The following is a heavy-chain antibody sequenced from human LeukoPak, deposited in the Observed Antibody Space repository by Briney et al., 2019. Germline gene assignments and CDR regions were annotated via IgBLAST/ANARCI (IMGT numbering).Heavy chain of an antibody. J-gene: IGHJ4*02. CDR3: AKDIERWLQSLFDY. Sequence: GGSLRLSCAASGFTFSSYGMHWVRQAPGKGLEWVAFIRYDGSNKYYADSVKGRFTISRDNSKNTLYLQMNSLRAEDTAVYYCAKDIERWLQSLFDYWGQGTLVTVSS. D-gene: IGHD5-24*01. CDR2: IRYDGSNK. CDR1: GFTFSSYG. V-gene: IGHV3-30*02.